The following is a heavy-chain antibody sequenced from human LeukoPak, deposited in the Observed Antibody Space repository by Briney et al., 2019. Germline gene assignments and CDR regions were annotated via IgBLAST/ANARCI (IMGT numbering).Heavy chain of an antibody. CDR1: GGSISGSSYY. J-gene: IGHJ4*02. D-gene: IGHD1-26*01. Sequence: SETLSLTCTVSGGSISGSSYYWGWIRLPPGKGLEWIGAINHSGSTNYNPSLKSRVTISVDTSKNQFSLKLSSVTAADTAVYYCAREGSGSSDWGQGTLVTVSS. V-gene: IGHV4-39*07. CDR2: INHSGST. CDR3: AREGSGSSD.